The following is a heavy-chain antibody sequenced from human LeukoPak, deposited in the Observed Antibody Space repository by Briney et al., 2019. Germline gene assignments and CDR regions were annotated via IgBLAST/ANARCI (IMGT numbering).Heavy chain of an antibody. V-gene: IGHV3-23*01. Sequence: GGSLRLSCAASGFTFSSYAMCWVHQAPGKGLEWVSAISGSGGSTYYADSVKGRFTISRDNSKNTLYLQMNSLRAEDTAVYYCAKDRGYSSPGASDYWGQGTLVTVSS. D-gene: IGHD6-13*01. CDR3: AKDRGYSSPGASDY. CDR1: GFTFSSYA. CDR2: ISGSGGST. J-gene: IGHJ4*02.